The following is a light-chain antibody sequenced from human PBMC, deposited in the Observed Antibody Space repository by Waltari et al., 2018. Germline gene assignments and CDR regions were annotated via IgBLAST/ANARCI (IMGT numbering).Light chain of an antibody. CDR3: CSYAGSSTWV. Sequence: QSALTQPASVSGSPGQSLTISCTGTSSDVGSYNLVSRYQQHPGKAPKLMIYEVSKRPSGVSNRFSGSKSGNTASLTISGLQAEDEADYYCCSYAGSSTWVFGGGTKLTVL. V-gene: IGLV2-23*02. CDR1: SSDVGSYNL. CDR2: EVS. J-gene: IGLJ3*02.